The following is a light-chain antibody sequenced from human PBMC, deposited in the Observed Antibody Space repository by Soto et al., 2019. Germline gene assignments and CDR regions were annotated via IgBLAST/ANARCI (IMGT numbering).Light chain of an antibody. V-gene: IGKV1-5*01. CDR1: QSINAW. Sequence: DIHMTQAPSTLSASVGDRVTITCRASQSINAWLAWYQQKPGKAPKLLIYDVSTLASGVPSRFSGSASGTEFTLTISNLVSYDFVRYSCKQNHRHSTFRQGSKV. J-gene: IGKJ1*01. CDR2: DVS. CDR3: KQNHRHST.